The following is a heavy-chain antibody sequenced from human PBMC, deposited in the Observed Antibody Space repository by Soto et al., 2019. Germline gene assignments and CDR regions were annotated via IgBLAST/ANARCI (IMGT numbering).Heavy chain of an antibody. CDR3: ARECSSTSCYEFTNWFDP. J-gene: IGHJ5*02. CDR2: IYYSGST. D-gene: IGHD2-2*01. CDR1: GGSISSGDYY. V-gene: IGHV4-30-4*01. Sequence: SETLSLTCTVSGGSISSGDYYWSWIRQPPGKGLEWIGYIYYSGSTYYNPSLKSRVTISVDTSKNQFSLKLSSVTAADTAVYYCARECSSTSCYEFTNWFDPWGQGTLVTVSS.